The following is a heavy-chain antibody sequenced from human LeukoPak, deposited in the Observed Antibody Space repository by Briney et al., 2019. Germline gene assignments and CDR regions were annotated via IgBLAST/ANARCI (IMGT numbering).Heavy chain of an antibody. D-gene: IGHD6-13*01. CDR2: IYYSGST. CDR1: GGSISSSSYY. Sequence: SETLSLTCTVPGGSISSSSYYWGWIRQPPGTGLEWIGSIYYSGSTYYNPSLKSRVTISVDTSKNQFSLKLSSVTAADTAVYYCARHLVRSDAFDIWGQGTMVTVSS. J-gene: IGHJ3*02. V-gene: IGHV4-39*01. CDR3: ARHLVRSDAFDI.